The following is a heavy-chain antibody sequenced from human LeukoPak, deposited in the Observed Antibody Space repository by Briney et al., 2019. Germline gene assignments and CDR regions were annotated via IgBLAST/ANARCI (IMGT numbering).Heavy chain of an antibody. J-gene: IGHJ3*02. CDR3: TTNDAFDI. V-gene: IGHV3-15*01. CDR1: GFIFSAYT. CDR2: IKRKADGGPT. Sequence: GGSLRLSCAASGFIFSAYTMSWVRQAPGKGLEWVGRIKRKADGGPTDYAAPVKGRFTISRDDSKDTLYLQMNSLKTEDTAMYYCTTNDAFDIWGQGTMVTVSS.